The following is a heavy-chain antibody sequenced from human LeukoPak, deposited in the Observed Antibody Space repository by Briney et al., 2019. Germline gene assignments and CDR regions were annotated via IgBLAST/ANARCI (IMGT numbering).Heavy chain of an antibody. D-gene: IGHD5-12*01. V-gene: IGHV3-30*03. CDR3: ARLGRYSGYDI. J-gene: IGHJ4*02. CDR1: GFSLTSYS. Sequence: PGGSLRLSCEASGFSLTSYSMNWVRQAPGKGLERVAVISYDGSNKYYADSVKGRFTISRDNSKNTLYLQMNSLRAEDTAVYYCARLGRYSGYDIWGQGTLVTVSS. CDR2: ISYDGSNK.